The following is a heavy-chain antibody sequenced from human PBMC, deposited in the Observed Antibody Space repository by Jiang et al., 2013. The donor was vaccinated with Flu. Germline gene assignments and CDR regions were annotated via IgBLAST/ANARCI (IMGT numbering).Heavy chain of an antibody. D-gene: IGHD2-2*01. J-gene: IGHJ3*02. V-gene: IGHV3-30*18. Sequence: VQLLESGGGVVQPGRSLRLSCAASGFTFSSYGMHWVRQAPGKGLEWVAVISYDGSNKYYADSVKGRFTISRDNSKNTLYLQMNSLRAEDTAVYYCAKDQISYCSSTSCYADDAFDIWGQGTMVTVSS. CDR2: ISYDGSNK. CDR1: GFTFSSYG. CDR3: AKDQISYCSSTSCYADDAFDI.